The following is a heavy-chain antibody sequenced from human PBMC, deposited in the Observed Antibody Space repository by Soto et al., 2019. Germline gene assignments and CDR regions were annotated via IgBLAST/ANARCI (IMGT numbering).Heavy chain of an antibody. D-gene: IGHD1-1*01. Sequence: QITLKESAPPRVNPTQTLTLTCTFSGFSLTSRPMGVGWIRQPPGKALEWLAFIYWDDDKRYSPSLRSRLTITKDTSGNHVVLTMTNMDPVDTATYYCAHRLSGYNWNGGYFDYWGQGALVTVSS. CDR1: GFSLTSRPMG. CDR3: AHRLSGYNWNGGYFDY. CDR2: IYWDDDK. V-gene: IGHV2-5*02. J-gene: IGHJ4*02.